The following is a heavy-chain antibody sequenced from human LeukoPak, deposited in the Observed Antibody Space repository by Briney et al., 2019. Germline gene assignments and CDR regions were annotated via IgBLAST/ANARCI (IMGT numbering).Heavy chain of an antibody. CDR3: AMHSSGWVNWFDP. CDR1: GFTFSSYW. D-gene: IGHD6-19*01. J-gene: IGHJ5*02. Sequence: GGSLRLSCAASGFTFSSYWMSWVRQAPGKGLEWVANIKQDGSEKYYVDSVKGRFTISRDNAKNSLYLQMNSLRAEDTAVYYCAMHSSGWVNWFDPWGQGTLVTVSS. CDR2: IKQDGSEK. V-gene: IGHV3-7*01.